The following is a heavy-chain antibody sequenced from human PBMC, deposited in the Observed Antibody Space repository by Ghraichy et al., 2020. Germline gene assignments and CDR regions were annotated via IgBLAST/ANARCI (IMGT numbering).Heavy chain of an antibody. CDR3: ARVGGGQLPLTAFDI. V-gene: IGHV4-59*01. CDR2: IYYSGSI. CDR1: GGSISSYY. J-gene: IGHJ3*02. D-gene: IGHD1-1*01. Sequence: SETLSLTCTVSGGSISSYYWSWIRQPPGKRLEWIGYIYYSGSINYNPSLKSRVTISVDTSKNQFSLKLSSVTAADTAVYYCARVGGGQLPLTAFDIWGQGTMVTVSS.